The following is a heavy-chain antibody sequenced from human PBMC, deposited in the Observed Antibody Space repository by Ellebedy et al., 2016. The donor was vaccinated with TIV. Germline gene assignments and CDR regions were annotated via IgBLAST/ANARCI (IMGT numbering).Heavy chain of an antibody. Sequence: ASVKVSCKASGGTFSTYGISWVRQAPGQGLEWMGGIIPIFGTANYAQKFQGRVTITADKSTTTAYMELSSLRSEDTAVYYCARERELGGLDYGGSKSGYYYYGMDVWGQGTTVTVSS. CDR1: GGTFSTYG. CDR2: IIPIFGTA. J-gene: IGHJ6*02. D-gene: IGHD4-23*01. V-gene: IGHV1-69*06. CDR3: ARERELGGLDYGGSKSGYYYYGMDV.